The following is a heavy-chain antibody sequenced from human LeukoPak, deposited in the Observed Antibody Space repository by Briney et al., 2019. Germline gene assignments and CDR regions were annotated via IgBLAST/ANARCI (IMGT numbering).Heavy chain of an antibody. CDR1: GFTFSSYW. CDR2: INSDGSST. CDR3: ARDYSPGDYYDSSGYRTYFDY. J-gene: IGHJ4*02. V-gene: IGHV3-74*01. Sequence: GGSLRLSCAASGFTFSSYWMHWVRQAPGKGLVWVSRINSDGSSTSYADSVKGRFTISRDNAKNTLYLQMNSLRAEDTAVYYCARDYSPGDYYDSSGYRTYFDYWGQGTLVTVSS. D-gene: IGHD3-22*01.